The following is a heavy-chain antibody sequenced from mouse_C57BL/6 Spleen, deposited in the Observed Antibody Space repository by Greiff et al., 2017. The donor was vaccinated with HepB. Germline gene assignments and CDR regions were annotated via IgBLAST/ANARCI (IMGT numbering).Heavy chain of an antibody. CDR2: IYPSDSET. J-gene: IGHJ1*03. D-gene: IGHD1-1*02. CDR3: ARYGPYWYFDV. CDR1: GYTFTSYW. Sequence: VQLQQSGAELVRPGSSVKLSCKASGYTFTSYWMDWVKQRPGQGLEWIGNIYPSDSETHYNQKFKDKATLTVDKSSSTAYMQLSSLTSEDSAVYYCARYGPYWYFDVWGTGTTVTVSS. V-gene: IGHV1-61*01.